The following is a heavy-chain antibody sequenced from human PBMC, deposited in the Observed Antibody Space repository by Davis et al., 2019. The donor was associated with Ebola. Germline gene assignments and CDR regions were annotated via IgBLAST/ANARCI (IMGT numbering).Heavy chain of an antibody. CDR2: IYHSGST. J-gene: IGHJ6*04. CDR3: ARSRLPYYNYYGLDV. CDR1: GYSISSGYY. Sequence: MPSETLSLTCTVSGYSISSGYYWGWIRQPPGKGLEWIGSIYHSGSTYYNPSLKSRVTISVDTSKNQFSLKLSSVTAADTAVYYCARSRLPYYNYYGLDVWGKGTTVTVSS. V-gene: IGHV4-38-2*02. D-gene: IGHD5-18*01.